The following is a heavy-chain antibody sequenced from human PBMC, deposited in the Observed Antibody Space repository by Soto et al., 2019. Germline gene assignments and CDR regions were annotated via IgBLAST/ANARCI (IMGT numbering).Heavy chain of an antibody. CDR1: GGSISSSSYY. V-gene: IGHV4-39*01. D-gene: IGHD2-8*01. CDR2: IYYSGST. CDR3: ARSDCTNGVCYLNYYYMDV. J-gene: IGHJ6*03. Sequence: SETLSPTCTVSGGSISSSSYYWGWIRQPPGKGLEWIGSIYYSGSTYYNPSLKSRVTISVDTSKNQFSLKLSSVTAADTAVYYCARSDCTNGVCYLNYYYMDVWGKGTTVTVSS.